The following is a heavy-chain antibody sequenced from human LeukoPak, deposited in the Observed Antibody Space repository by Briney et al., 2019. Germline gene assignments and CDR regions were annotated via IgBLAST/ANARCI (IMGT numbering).Heavy chain of an antibody. CDR1: GGSISSSNW. CDR3: ARVSPYYYDSSGYWDFDY. J-gene: IGHJ4*02. D-gene: IGHD3-22*01. V-gene: IGHV4-4*02. Sequence: SETLSLTCAVSGGSISSSNWWSWVRQPPGKGLEWIGVIYHSGSTNYNPSLKSRVTISVDTSKNQFSLKLSSVTAADTAVYYCARVSPYYYDSSGYWDFDYWGQGTLVTVSS. CDR2: IYHSGST.